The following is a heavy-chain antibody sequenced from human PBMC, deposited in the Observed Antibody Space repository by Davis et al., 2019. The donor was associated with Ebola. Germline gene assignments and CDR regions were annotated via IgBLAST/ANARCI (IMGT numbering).Heavy chain of an antibody. Sequence: PSETLSLTCAVSGGSISSSNWWRWVRQPPGKGLEWIGEIYHSGSTNYNPSLKSRVTISVDKSKNQFSLKLSSVTAADTAVYYCARGTKLGWKAAAGTGGYYYYGMDVWGQGTTVTVSS. CDR3: ARGTKLGWKAAAGTGGYYYYGMDV. V-gene: IGHV4-4*02. J-gene: IGHJ6*02. CDR1: GGSISSSNW. D-gene: IGHD6-13*01. CDR2: IYHSGST.